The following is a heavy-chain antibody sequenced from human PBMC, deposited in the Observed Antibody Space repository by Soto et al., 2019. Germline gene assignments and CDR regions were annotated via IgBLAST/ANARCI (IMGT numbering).Heavy chain of an antibody. J-gene: IGHJ6*04. CDR2: IQSGGPT. V-gene: IGHV3-66*01. D-gene: IGHD2-15*01. Sequence: EVQLVESGGGLVQPGGSLRLSCAASGFTVSSKYMSWVRQAPGKGLEWVSLIQSGGPTYYADSVKGRFTISRDTSEYTVHLQMDSLRAEDTAVYYCARDDVLCDGGRCYGVPLDVWGKVTTVTVSS. CDR1: GFTVSSKY. CDR3: ARDDVLCDGGRCYGVPLDV.